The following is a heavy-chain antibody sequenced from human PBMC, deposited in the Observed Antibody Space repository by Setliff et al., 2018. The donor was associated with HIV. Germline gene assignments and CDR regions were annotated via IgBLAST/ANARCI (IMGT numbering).Heavy chain of an antibody. CDR1: GFTFSSYSMN. CDR3: ARFWKGGYSYGPTNYFDC. D-gene: IGHD5-18*01. CDR2: IYYSGST. J-gene: IGHJ4*02. Sequence: PSETLRLSCAASGFTFSSYSMNWVRQPPGKGLERIGSIYYSGSTYYNPSLKSRVTISVDTSKNQFSLKLSSVTAADTAVYYCARFWKGGYSYGPTNYFDCWGQGTLVTVSS. V-gene: IGHV4-39*01.